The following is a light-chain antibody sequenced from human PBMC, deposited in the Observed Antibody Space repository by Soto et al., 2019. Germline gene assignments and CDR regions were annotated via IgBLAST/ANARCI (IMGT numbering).Light chain of an antibody. V-gene: IGKV1-5*03. J-gene: IGKJ1*01. Sequence: DIQRTQSPSTLSASVGDRVTITCRASQSISSWLAWYQQKPGKAPKLLIYKASSLESGVPSRFSGSGSVTEFTLTISSLQPDDFATYYCQQYNSYSETFGQGTKVVIK. CDR1: QSISSW. CDR2: KAS. CDR3: QQYNSYSET.